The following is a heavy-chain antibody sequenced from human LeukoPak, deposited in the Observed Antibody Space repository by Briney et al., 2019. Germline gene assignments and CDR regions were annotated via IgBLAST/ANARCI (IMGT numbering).Heavy chain of an antibody. CDR1: GGTFSSYA. J-gene: IGHJ6*02. V-gene: IGHV1-69*13. D-gene: IGHD2-2*01. Sequence: ASVKVSCKASGGTFSSYAISWVRQAPGQGLEWMGGIIPIFGTANYAQKFQGRVTITADESTSTAYMELSSLRSEDTAVYYCARDARLVVVPAAYYYYYGMDVWGQGTTVTVSS. CDR3: ARDARLVVVPAAYYYYYGMDV. CDR2: IIPIFGTA.